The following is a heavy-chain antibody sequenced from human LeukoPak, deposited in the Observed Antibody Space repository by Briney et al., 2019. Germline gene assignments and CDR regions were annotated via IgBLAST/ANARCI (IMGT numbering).Heavy chain of an antibody. CDR3: ARDLGTSGWYTFDY. V-gene: IGHV6-1*01. CDR1: GDSVASNNGA. CDR2: TYYRSKWYN. D-gene: IGHD6-19*01. J-gene: IGHJ4*02. Sequence: SQTLSLTCAISGDSVASNNGAWHWIRQSPSGGLEWLGRTYYRSKWYNDYAMPMKGRISINPDTSKNQVALQVNSVTPEDTAIYYCARDLGTSGWYTFDYWGQGTLVTVSS.